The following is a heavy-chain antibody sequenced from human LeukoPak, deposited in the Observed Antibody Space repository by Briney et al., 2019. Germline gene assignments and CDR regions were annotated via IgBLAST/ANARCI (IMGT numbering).Heavy chain of an antibody. CDR2: ISYDGSNK. CDR1: GFTCSSFA. Sequence: PGRSLRLSCAASGFTCSSFAIHWVRQAPGKGLEWVAVISYDGSNKYYADSVKGRFTISRDNSKNTLYLQMNSLRADDTAVYYCARGQRAHVEWYYYMDVWGKGTTVTVSS. CDR3: ARGQRAHVEWYYYMDV. V-gene: IGHV3-30*04. J-gene: IGHJ6*03. D-gene: IGHD1-26*01.